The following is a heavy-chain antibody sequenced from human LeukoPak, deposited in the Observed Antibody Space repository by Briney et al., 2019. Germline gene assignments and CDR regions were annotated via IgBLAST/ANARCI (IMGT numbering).Heavy chain of an antibody. CDR1: GFTFSTYT. J-gene: IGHJ4*02. D-gene: IGHD2-15*01. V-gene: IGHV3-21*01. CDR2: ISTGSSYI. CDR3: AKGTAGYCSGGSCLFDY. Sequence: GGSLRLSCAASGFTFSTYTMNWVRQAPGKGLEWVSSISTGSSYIYYADSVRGRFTISRDNAKNSLYLQMNNLRAADTAVYYCAKGTAGYCSGGSCLFDYWGQGTLVTVSS.